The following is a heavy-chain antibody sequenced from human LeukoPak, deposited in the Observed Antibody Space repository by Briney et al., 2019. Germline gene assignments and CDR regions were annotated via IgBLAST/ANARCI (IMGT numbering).Heavy chain of an antibody. V-gene: IGHV1-2*02. CDR1: GYTFTGYY. D-gene: IGHD3-3*02. CDR2: INPNSGGT. Sequence: ASVKVSCKASGYTFTGYYMHWVRRAPGQGLEWMGWINPNSGGTNYAQKFQGRVTMTRDTSISTAYMELSRLRSDDTAVYYCARAGILNRGWSYWGQGTLVTVSS. CDR3: ARAGILNRGWSY. J-gene: IGHJ4*02.